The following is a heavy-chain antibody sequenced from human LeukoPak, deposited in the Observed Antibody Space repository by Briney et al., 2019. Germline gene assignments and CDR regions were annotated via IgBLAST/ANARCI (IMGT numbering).Heavy chain of an antibody. J-gene: IGHJ4*02. V-gene: IGHV3-7*01. Sequence: GGSLRLSCAASGFTFSSYWMSWVRQAPGKGLEWVANIKQDGSEKYYVDSVKGRFTISRDNSKNTPYLQMNSLRAEDTAVYYCARDQLYCSGGICYFDYWGRGTLVTVSS. D-gene: IGHD2-15*01. CDR3: ARDQLYCSGGICYFDY. CDR1: GFTFSSYW. CDR2: IKQDGSEK.